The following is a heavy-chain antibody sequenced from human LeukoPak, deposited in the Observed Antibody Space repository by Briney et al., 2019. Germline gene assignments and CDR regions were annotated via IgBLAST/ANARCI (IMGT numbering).Heavy chain of an antibody. Sequence: PGGSLRLSCAASGFTFDDYGMSWVRQAPGKGLVWVSRINSDGSSTSYADSVKGRFTISRDNAKNTLYLQMNSLRAEDTAVYYCAREMTTVTGVDYWGQGTLVTVSS. CDR3: AREMTTVTGVDY. V-gene: IGHV3-74*01. CDR1: GFTFDDYG. CDR2: INSDGSST. J-gene: IGHJ4*02. D-gene: IGHD4-17*01.